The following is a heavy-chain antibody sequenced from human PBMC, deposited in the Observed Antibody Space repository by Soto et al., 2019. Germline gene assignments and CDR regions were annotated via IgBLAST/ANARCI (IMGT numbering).Heavy chain of an antibody. J-gene: IGHJ6*02. CDR3: AMVDVYVTPSPQDV. CDR1: GYTFTRYG. V-gene: IGHV1-18*01. CDR2: INTYNGNT. D-gene: IGHD3-16*01. Sequence: QVQLVQSGAEVKNPGASVKVSCKASGYTFTRYGICWARHAPGQGLEWMAWINTYNGNTNYAQNVQGRVTLTTDTSTSTAYMELRSLRSNDTAIYYCAMVDVYVTPSPQDVWGQGTTVIVSS.